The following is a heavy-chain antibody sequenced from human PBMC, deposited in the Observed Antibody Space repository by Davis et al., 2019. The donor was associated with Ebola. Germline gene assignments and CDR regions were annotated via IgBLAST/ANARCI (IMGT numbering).Heavy chain of an antibody. Sequence: SVKVSCKASGYTFTGYYMHWVRQAPGQGLEWMGWINPNSGGTNYAQKFQGWVTMTRDTSITSLYLEMSRLKSDDTAVYYCVKGTLGGGNWFFDHWGRGTLVTVSS. J-gene: IGHJ2*01. CDR3: VKGTLGGGNWFFDH. D-gene: IGHD1-26*01. CDR1: GYTFTGYY. CDR2: INPNSGGT. V-gene: IGHV1-2*04.